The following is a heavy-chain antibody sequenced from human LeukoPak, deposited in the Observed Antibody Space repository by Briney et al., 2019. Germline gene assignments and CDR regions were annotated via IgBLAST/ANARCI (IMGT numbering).Heavy chain of an antibody. CDR2: IYYNENT. Sequence: PSETLSLTCTVSGGSISSYYWSWIRQPPGKGLEWIGSIYYNENTYYNPSLKSRVTISVDTSKNQFSLKLSSVTAADTAIYYCARENSSGWYRNYFDYWGQGTLVTVSS. D-gene: IGHD6-19*01. J-gene: IGHJ4*02. CDR3: ARENSSGWYRNYFDY. V-gene: IGHV4-39*07. CDR1: GGSISSYY.